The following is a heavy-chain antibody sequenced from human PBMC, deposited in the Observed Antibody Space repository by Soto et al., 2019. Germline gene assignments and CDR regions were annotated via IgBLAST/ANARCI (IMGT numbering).Heavy chain of an antibody. CDR2: INPDGRDT. J-gene: IGHJ5*02. Sequence: VGSLRLSCAASVFTFNTYWMHCVRQAPGKWLVWVSRINPDGRDTAYADSVKGRFTISRDNAKNTLYLHMISLRAEDTALYYCASDTHGIGVQSWGQGTLVTVSS. CDR1: VFTFNTYW. D-gene: IGHD3-3*01. CDR3: ASDTHGIGVQS. V-gene: IGHV3-74*01.